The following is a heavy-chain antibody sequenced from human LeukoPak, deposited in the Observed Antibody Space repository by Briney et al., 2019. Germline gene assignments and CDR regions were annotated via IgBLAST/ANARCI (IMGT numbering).Heavy chain of an antibody. D-gene: IGHD3-16*01. Sequence: ASVKVSCKASGGTFSSYAISWARQAPGQGLEWMGRIIPIFGTANYAQKFQGRVTITTDESTSTAYMELSSLRSEDTAVYYCARFDSFGGSFDPWGQGTLVTVSS. CDR1: GGTFSSYA. CDR3: ARFDSFGGSFDP. V-gene: IGHV1-69*05. CDR2: IIPIFGTA. J-gene: IGHJ5*02.